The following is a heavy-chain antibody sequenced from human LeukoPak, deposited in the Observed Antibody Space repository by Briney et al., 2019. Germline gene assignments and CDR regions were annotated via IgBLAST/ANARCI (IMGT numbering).Heavy chain of an antibody. Sequence: ASVKVSCKASGYTFTGYYMHWVRQAPGQGLEWMGWINPNSGGTNYAQKFQGRVTMTRDTSISTAYMELSSLRSEDTAVYYCARRPTRTRGYWYFDLWGRGTLVTVSS. CDR2: INPNSGGT. CDR1: GYTFTGYY. J-gene: IGHJ2*01. V-gene: IGHV1-2*02. CDR3: ARRPTRTRGYWYFDL. D-gene: IGHD1-7*01.